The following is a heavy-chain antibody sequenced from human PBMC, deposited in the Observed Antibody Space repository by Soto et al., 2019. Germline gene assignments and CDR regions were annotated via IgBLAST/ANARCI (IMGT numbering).Heavy chain of an antibody. CDR1: GYTFTKYG. J-gene: IGHJ4*02. V-gene: IGHV1-18*04. D-gene: IGHD5-18*01. Sequence: ASVKVSCKASGYTFTKYGISWVRQAPGQGLEWMGWISTYDGATNYPEELQGRVTMTTDTSTTTAYMELRSLRSDDTAVYYCAREGYSNGVYFDYWGQGTLVT. CDR3: AREGYSNGVYFDY. CDR2: ISTYDGAT.